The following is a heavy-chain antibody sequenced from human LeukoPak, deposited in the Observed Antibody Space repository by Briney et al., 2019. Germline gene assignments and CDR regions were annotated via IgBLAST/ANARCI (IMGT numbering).Heavy chain of an antibody. Sequence: PGGSLRLSCAASGFIFSSYWMHWVRQAPGKGLVWVSRINTDGSSTSYADSVKGRFTISRDNSGNTLFLQMNSLRTEDAAVYYCAKLSGWAASNFVHWGQGTLVAVSS. D-gene: IGHD6-19*01. CDR3: AKLSGWAASNFVH. V-gene: IGHV3-74*01. CDR1: GFIFSSYW. CDR2: INTDGSST. J-gene: IGHJ4*02.